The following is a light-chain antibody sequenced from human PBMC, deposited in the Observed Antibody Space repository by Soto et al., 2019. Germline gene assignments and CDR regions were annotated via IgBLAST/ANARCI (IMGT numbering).Light chain of an antibody. V-gene: IGLV2-14*03. J-gene: IGLJ1*01. Sequence: QSVLTQPASVSGSPGQSITISCTGTSSDVGAYSYVSWYQQHPGKAPKLMIYDVTHRPSGVSNRFSGSKSGNTASLTISGLQTEDEADYYCASYTSSSTLLDVFGTGTKVTVL. CDR3: ASYTSSSTLLDV. CDR2: DVT. CDR1: SSDVGAYSY.